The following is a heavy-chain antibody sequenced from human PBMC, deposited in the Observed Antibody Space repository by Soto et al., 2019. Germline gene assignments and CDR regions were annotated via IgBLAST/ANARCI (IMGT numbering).Heavy chain of an antibody. D-gene: IGHD6-13*01. Sequence: PGGSLSLSCAASGFSLKNYAMTWVRQAPGKGLEWVAVISDSGDNTYYADSVRGRFTISRDNSKNTLYLQMNSLRAEDTAVYYCARDFVAAAGSQFDYWGQGTLVTV. V-gene: IGHV3-30-3*01. J-gene: IGHJ4*02. CDR2: ISDSGDNT. CDR1: GFSLKNYA. CDR3: ARDFVAAAGSQFDY.